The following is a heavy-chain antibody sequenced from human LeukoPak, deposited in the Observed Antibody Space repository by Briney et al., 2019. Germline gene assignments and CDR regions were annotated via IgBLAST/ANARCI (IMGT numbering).Heavy chain of an antibody. J-gene: IGHJ6*03. CDR3: ARGLTGKGYYYMDV. D-gene: IGHD1-20*01. Sequence: SETLSLTCAVYGGSFSGYYWSWIRQPPGKGLEWIGEINHSGSTNYNPSLKSRVTISVDTSKNQFSLKLSSVTAADTAVYYCARGLTGKGYYYMDVWGKGTTVTVSS. CDR1: GGSFSGYY. V-gene: IGHV4-34*01. CDR2: INHSGST.